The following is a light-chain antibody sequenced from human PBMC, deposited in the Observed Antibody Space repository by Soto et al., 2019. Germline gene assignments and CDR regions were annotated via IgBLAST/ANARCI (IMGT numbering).Light chain of an antibody. CDR1: QSVSSNY. CDR2: VAF. J-gene: IGKJ1*01. Sequence: EIVLTQPPGTLSLSLGERATFSCTASQSVSSNYLAWYQQKPSQAPGLLIDVAFKMASGIPDRFSGSGSGTDFTLPISRMEPEDFAVYCCQQYGSSPRTFGKGTKVDIK. V-gene: IGKV3-20*01. CDR3: QQYGSSPRT.